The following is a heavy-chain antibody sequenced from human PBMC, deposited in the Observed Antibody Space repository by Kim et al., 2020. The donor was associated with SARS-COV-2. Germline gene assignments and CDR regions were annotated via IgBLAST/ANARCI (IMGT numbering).Heavy chain of an antibody. J-gene: IGHJ4*02. CDR3: AREEVQWLLPATGFDY. D-gene: IGHD3-22*01. V-gene: IGHV1-46*01. Sequence: KFQGRGTMTLDTSTSTVYMELSSLRSEDTAVYYCAREEVQWLLPATGFDYWGQGTLVTVSS.